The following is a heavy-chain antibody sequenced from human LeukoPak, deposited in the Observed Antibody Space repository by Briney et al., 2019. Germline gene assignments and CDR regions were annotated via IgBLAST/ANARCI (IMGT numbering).Heavy chain of an antibody. J-gene: IGHJ4*02. CDR3: ARETTVVTPLRYFDY. CDR2: IYYSGST. CDR1: GGSISSYY. D-gene: IGHD4-23*01. V-gene: IGHV4-59*01. Sequence: SETLSLTCTVSGGSISSYYWSWIRQPPGKGLEWIGYIYYSGSTNYNTSLKSRVTISVDTSKNQFSLKLSAVTAADTAVYYGARETTVVTPLRYFDYWGQGTLVTVSS.